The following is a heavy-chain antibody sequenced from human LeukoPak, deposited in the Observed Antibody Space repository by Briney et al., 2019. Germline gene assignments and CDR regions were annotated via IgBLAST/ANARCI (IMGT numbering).Heavy chain of an antibody. V-gene: IGHV1-2*02. CDR3: ARGEITSGGVIVVFDS. Sequence: ASVRVSCKASGYTFTGYYMHWVRQAPGQGLEWMGWINPNSGGTNYAQKFHGRVTTTRDTSISTAYMELSRLRSDDTAVYYCARGEITSGGVIVVFDSWGQGTLVTVSS. CDR2: INPNSGGT. D-gene: IGHD3-16*02. J-gene: IGHJ4*02. CDR1: GYTFTGYY.